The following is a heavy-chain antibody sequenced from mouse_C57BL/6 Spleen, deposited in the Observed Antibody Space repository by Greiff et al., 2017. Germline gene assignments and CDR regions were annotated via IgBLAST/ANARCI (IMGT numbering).Heavy chain of an antibody. CDR3: ARSYSNSNFFFDY. CDR1: GFSLTSYA. CDR2: IWTGGGT. V-gene: IGHV2-9-1*01. J-gene: IGHJ2*01. D-gene: IGHD2-5*01. Sequence: QVQLKESGPGLVAPSQSLSITCTGSGFSLTSYAISWVRKPPGKGLEWLGVIWTGGGTNYNSALKSRLSISKDNSKSQVFLKMNSLQTDDTARYYCARSYSNSNFFFDYWGQGTTLTVSS.